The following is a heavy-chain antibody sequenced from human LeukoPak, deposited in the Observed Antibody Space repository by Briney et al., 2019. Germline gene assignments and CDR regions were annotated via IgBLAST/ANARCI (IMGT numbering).Heavy chain of an antibody. CDR3: ARLYLRDHCSSTSCYGLYFDY. CDR2: IYHSGST. Sequence: SETLSLTCAVAGYIITSGYYWGWIRQPPGKGLEWIGSIYHSGSTYYNPSLKTRVTISVDTSKNQFSLKLSSVTAADTAVYYCARLYLRDHCSSTSCYGLYFDYWGQGTLVTVSS. CDR1: GYIITSGYY. V-gene: IGHV4-38-2*01. D-gene: IGHD2-2*01. J-gene: IGHJ4*02.